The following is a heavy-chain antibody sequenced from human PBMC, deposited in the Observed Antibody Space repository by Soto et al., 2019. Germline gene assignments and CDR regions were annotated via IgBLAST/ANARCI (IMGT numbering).Heavy chain of an antibody. V-gene: IGHV3-11*01. CDR3: VRVGYAYGNDP. CDR1: GFTFSDYY. Sequence: QVQLVESGGGLVKSGGSLRLSCAASGFTFSDYYMSWIRQAPGKGLEWISYISSSGATIYYAASVKGRFTTSRDNANNSLFLEMNSLRAEDTAVYYCVRVGYAYGNDPWGQGTLVAVSS. J-gene: IGHJ5*02. CDR2: ISSSGATI. D-gene: IGHD3-10*01.